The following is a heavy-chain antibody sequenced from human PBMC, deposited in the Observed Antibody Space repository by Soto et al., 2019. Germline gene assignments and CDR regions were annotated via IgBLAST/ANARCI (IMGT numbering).Heavy chain of an antibody. V-gene: IGHV3-30-3*01. D-gene: IGHD3-16*01. CDR2: ISYDGSNK. CDR1: GFTFSSYA. CDR3: ARDGGYTYYDYVWGSSSSTCLHP. J-gene: IGHJ5*02. Sequence: GGSLRLSCAASGFTFSSYAMHWVRQAPGKGLEWVAVISYDGSNKYYADSVKGRFTISRDNSKNTLYLQMNSLRAEDTAVYYCARDGGYTYYDYVWGSSSSTCLHPWCQAPFLTVSS.